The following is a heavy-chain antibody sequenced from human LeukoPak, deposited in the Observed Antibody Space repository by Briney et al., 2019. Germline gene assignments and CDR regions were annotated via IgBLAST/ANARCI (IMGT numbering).Heavy chain of an antibody. J-gene: IGHJ5*02. CDR1: GGTFSSYA. CDR3: ARDLLDYGDYVRFDP. D-gene: IGHD4-17*01. Sequence: SVKVSCKASGGTFSSYAISWVRQAPGQGLEWMGGIIPIFGTANYAQKFQGRVTMTTDTSTSTAYMELRSLRSDDTAVYYCARDLLDYGDYVRFDPWGQGTLVTVSS. V-gene: IGHV1-69*05. CDR2: IIPIFGTA.